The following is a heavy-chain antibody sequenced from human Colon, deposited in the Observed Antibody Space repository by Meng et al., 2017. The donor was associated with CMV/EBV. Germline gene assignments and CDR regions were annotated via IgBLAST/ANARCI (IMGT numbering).Heavy chain of an antibody. Sequence: QVQLQQWGAGLLKPLETLSLTCAVYGGSFSKDYWNWIRQPPGKGLEWIGEINYSGTTFYNASLKSRVSISIDRSTNQFSLKLSSVTAADAAVYYCARGWVRDRSSLHFDYWGQGTLVTVSS. V-gene: IGHV4-34*01. D-gene: IGHD3-22*01. CDR2: INYSGTT. CDR1: GGSFSKDY. CDR3: ARGWVRDRSSLHFDY. J-gene: IGHJ4*02.